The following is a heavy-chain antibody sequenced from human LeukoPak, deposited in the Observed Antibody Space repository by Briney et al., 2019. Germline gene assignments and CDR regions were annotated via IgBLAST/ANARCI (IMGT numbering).Heavy chain of an antibody. V-gene: IGHV4-39*01. CDR2: ISYSGST. Sequence: SETLSLTCTVSGGPISGSNHYGGWIRKPPGKGLEWIGTISYSGSTDYNPSLKSRVTISVDTSKNQFSLKLTSVTAADTAVYYCTTKRGGTSLIDYWGQGTLVTVSS. J-gene: IGHJ4*02. D-gene: IGHD2-2*01. CDR3: TTKRGGTSLIDY. CDR1: GGPISGSNHY.